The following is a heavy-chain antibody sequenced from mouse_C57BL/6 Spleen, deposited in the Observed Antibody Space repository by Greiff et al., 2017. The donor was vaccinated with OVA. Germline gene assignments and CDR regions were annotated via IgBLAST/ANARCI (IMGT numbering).Heavy chain of an antibody. CDR3: ARPYDYEGGYAMDY. D-gene: IGHD2-4*01. V-gene: IGHV15-2*01. Sequence: QVQLQQSGSELRSPGSSVKLSCKDFDSEVFPLAYMSWVRQKPGHGLEWFGGILPSIGRTIYGEKLEDKATLDADTLSNTAYLELNSLTSEDSASYYCARPYDYEGGYAMDYWGQGTSVTVSS. CDR2: ILPSIGRT. CDR1: DSEVFPLAY. J-gene: IGHJ4*01.